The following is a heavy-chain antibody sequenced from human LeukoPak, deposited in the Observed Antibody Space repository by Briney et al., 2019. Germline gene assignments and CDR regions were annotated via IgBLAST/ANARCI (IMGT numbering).Heavy chain of an antibody. CDR1: GFSFSTQR. J-gene: IGHJ4*02. CDR2: INIDERIT. CDR3: AKDHYWSIDY. Sequence: PGGSLRLSCAASGFSFSTQRMHWVRHAPGKGLVWVSYINIDERITGYADSVKGRFTISRDIAKNTLYLQMNSLRAEDTGVYYCAKDHYWSIDYWGRGTLVTVSS. D-gene: IGHD3-3*01. V-gene: IGHV3-74*01.